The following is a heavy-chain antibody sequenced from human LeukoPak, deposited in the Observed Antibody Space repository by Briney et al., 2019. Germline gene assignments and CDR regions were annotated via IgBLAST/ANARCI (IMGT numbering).Heavy chain of an antibody. CDR1: GGTFSSYA. Sequence: SVKVSCKASGGTFSSYAISWVRQAPGQGLEWMGGIIPIFGTANYAQKFQGRVTITADKSTSTAYMELSSLRSEDTAVYYCARDSLAAAGYAFDIWGQGTMVTVSS. J-gene: IGHJ3*02. CDR3: ARDSLAAAGYAFDI. D-gene: IGHD6-13*01. CDR2: IIPIFGTA. V-gene: IGHV1-69*06.